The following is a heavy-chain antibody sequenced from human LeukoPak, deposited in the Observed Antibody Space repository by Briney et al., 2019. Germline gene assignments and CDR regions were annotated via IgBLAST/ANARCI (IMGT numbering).Heavy chain of an antibody. V-gene: IGHV4-39*01. J-gene: IGHJ4*02. CDR2: IYYSGSP. D-gene: IGHD2-2*02. Sequence: LSETLSLTCTVSGGSLSSSSYYWGWIRQPPGKGLELIGSIYYSGSPYYNPSLKSRVTISVDTPKNQFSLKLSAVTAADTAVYYCERLTVVVPTAITCWGQGTLVTVSS. CDR1: GGSLSSSSYY. CDR3: ERLTVVVPTAITC.